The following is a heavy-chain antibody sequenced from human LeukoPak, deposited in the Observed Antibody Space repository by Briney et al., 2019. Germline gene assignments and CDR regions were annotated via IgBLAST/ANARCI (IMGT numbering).Heavy chain of an antibody. CDR1: GGAFSSYY. CDR3: AGHHPRNTVDF. Sequence: PSETLSLTGAVSGGAFSSYYWSWIRQPPPKGLEWIAYISDIGSINYNPSLKSRVTISLDTSKNQFSLKLSSVTAADTAVYYCAGHHPRNTVDFWGQGTLVTVSS. V-gene: IGHV4-59*08. D-gene: IGHD2/OR15-2a*01. CDR2: ISDIGSI. J-gene: IGHJ4*02.